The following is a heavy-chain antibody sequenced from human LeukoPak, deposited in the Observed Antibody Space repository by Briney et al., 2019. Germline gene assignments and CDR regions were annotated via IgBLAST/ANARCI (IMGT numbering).Heavy chain of an antibody. D-gene: IGHD6-13*01. V-gene: IGHV4-39*07. CDR3: ARDGWQQLEGFDP. CDR2: IYYSGST. Sequence: SETLSLTCTVSGGSISSGSYYWVWIRQSPGKGLEWIGGIYYSGSTYYTPSLKSRVTMSVDTSKNQFSLKLSSVTAADAAVYYCARDGWQQLEGFDPWGQGTLVTVSS. CDR1: GGSISSGSYY. J-gene: IGHJ5*02.